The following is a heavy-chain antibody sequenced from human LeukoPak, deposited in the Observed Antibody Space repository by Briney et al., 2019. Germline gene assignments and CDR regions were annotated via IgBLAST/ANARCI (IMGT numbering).Heavy chain of an antibody. CDR3: ARGDYLGYYDFWSGTFDP. CDR2: IYSGGST. J-gene: IGHJ5*02. V-gene: IGHV3-53*01. CDR1: GFTVSSNY. Sequence: PGGSLRLSCAASGFTVSSNYMSWVRQAPGKGLEWVSVIYSGGSTYYADSVKGRFTISRDNAKNSLYLQMNSLRAEDTAVYYCARGDYLGYYDFWSGTFDPWGQGTLVTVSS. D-gene: IGHD3-3*01.